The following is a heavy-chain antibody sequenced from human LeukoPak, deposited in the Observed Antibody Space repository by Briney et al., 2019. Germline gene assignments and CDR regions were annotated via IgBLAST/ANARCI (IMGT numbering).Heavy chain of an antibody. CDR2: IIPIFGTA. V-gene: IGHV1-69*05. J-gene: IGHJ4*02. CDR1: GGTFSSYA. Sequence: ASVKVSCKASGGTFSSYAISWVRQAPGQGLEWMGGIIPIFGTANYAQKLQGRVTMTTDTSTSTAYMELRSLRSDDTAVYYCARVVGYGDYPLDYWGQGTLVTVSS. D-gene: IGHD4-17*01. CDR3: ARVVGYGDYPLDY.